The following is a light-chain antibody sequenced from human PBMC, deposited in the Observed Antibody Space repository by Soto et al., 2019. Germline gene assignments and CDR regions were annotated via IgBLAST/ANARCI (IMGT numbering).Light chain of an antibody. CDR1: QSIRKY. CDR2: AAS. V-gene: IGKV1-39*01. J-gene: IGKJ1*01. CDR3: QQSGDTPPWP. Sequence: EIQMTQTQSSLSAYVGDRVIITCRASQSIRKYLNWYQHKPGKVPTLLIYAASSLQSGVPSRFSGSGSGTEFTLTITSLQPEDFATYYCQQSGDTPPWPFGQGSIVAIK.